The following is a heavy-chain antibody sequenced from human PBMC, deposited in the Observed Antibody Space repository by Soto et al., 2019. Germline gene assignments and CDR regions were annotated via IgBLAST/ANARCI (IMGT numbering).Heavy chain of an antibody. CDR2: ISYDGSNK. CDR3: ARDPPRETIFGVASFDY. D-gene: IGHD3-3*01. CDR1: GFTFSSYA. V-gene: IGHV3-30-3*01. Sequence: GGSLRLSCAASGFTFSSYAMHWVRQAPGKGLEWVAVISYDGSNKYYADSVKGRFTISRDNSKNTLYLQMNSLRAEDTAVYYCARDPPRETIFGVASFDYWGQGTLVTVSS. J-gene: IGHJ4*02.